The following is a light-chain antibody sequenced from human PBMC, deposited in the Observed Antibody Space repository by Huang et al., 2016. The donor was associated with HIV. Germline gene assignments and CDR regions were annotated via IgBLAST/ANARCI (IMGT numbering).Light chain of an antibody. Sequence: DIQMTQSPSSLSASVGDRVIITCRASQAINTYLNWYHQKLGKAPKLLISAVSSLQSGVPSRVSGSGSGTDFTLTISSLQPEDFATYYCQQGFSTPYTFGQGTKVEI. V-gene: IGKV1-39*01. CDR3: QQGFSTPYT. J-gene: IGKJ2*01. CDR2: AVS. CDR1: QAINTY.